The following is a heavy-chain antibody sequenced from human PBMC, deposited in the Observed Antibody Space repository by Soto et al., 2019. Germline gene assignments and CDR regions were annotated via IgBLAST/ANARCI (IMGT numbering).Heavy chain of an antibody. CDR3: ARVSGIYYYGMDV. D-gene: IGHD3-10*01. Sequence: WIRQPPGKGLEWIGEINHSGSTNYNPSLKSRVTISVDTSKNQFSLKLSSVTAADTSVYYCARVSGIYYYGMDVWRQGTTV. V-gene: IGHV4-34*01. CDR2: INHSGST. J-gene: IGHJ6*02.